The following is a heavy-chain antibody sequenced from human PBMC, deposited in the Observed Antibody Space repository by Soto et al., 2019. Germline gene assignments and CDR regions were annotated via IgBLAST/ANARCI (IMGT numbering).Heavy chain of an antibody. CDR1: GYTSTSYG. V-gene: IGHV1-18*01. CDR2: ISAYNGNT. CDR3: ARGEAAAGENWFDP. Sequence: ASVKVSCKASGYTSTSYGISWVRQAPGQGLEWMGWISAYNGNTNYAQKLQGRVTMTTDTSTSTAYMELRSLRSDDTAVYYCARGEAAAGENWFDPWGQGTLVTVSS. D-gene: IGHD6-13*01. J-gene: IGHJ5*02.